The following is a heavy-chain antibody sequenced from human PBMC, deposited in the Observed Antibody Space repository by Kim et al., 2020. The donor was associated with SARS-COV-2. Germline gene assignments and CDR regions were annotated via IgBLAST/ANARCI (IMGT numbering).Heavy chain of an antibody. D-gene: IGHD2-15*01. CDR1: GFTFSSYS. V-gene: IGHV3-21*01. Sequence: GGSLRLSCAASGFTFSSYSMNWVRQAPGKGLEWVSSISSSSSYIYYADSVKGRFTISRDNAKNSLYLQMNSLRAEDTAVYYCASSRYCSGGSCYNWVLDYYYYGMDVWGQGTTVTVSS. J-gene: IGHJ6*02. CDR2: ISSSSSYI. CDR3: ASSRYCSGGSCYNWVLDYYYYGMDV.